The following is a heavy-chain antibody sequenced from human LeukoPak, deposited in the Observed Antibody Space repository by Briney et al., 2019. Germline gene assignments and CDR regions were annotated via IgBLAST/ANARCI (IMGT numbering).Heavy chain of an antibody. CDR3: ARDHKYYYDSSGFPRPIYYFDY. J-gene: IGHJ4*02. CDR1: GYTFTSYD. CDR2: MNPNSGNT. D-gene: IGHD3-22*01. V-gene: IGHV1-8*03. Sequence: AASVKVSCKASGYTFTSYDINWVRQATGQGLEWMGWMNPNSGNTGYAQKFQGRITITRNTSIRTAYMELSSLRSEDTAVYYCARDHKYYYDSSGFPRPIYYFDYWGQGTLVTVSS.